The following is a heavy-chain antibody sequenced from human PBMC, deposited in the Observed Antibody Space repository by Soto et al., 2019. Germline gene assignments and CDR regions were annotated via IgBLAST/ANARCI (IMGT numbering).Heavy chain of an antibody. D-gene: IGHD6-19*01. J-gene: IGHJ4*02. CDR2: IYYSGST. CDR1: GGSISSYY. V-gene: IGHV4-59*01. Sequence: ETLSLTCTVSGGSISSYYWSWIRQPPGKGLEWIGYIYYSGSTNYNPSLKSRVTISVDTSKNQISLKLSSVTAADTAVYYCARVTVAGSSDYFDYWGQGTLVTVSS. CDR3: ARVTVAGSSDYFDY.